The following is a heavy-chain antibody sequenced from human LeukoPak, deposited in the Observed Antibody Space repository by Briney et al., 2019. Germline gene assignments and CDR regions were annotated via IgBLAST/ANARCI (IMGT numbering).Heavy chain of an antibody. J-gene: IGHJ3*01. CDR2: IWYDGSIK. V-gene: IGHV3-33*01. CDR3: ARAVGPFDF. CDR1: GFTFSTYG. Sequence: PGGSLRLSCAASGFTFSTYGMHWVRQAPGKGLEWVAVIWYDGSIKYYGDSVKGRSTISRDNSKNTLYLQMNSLRAEDTAMYYCARAVGPFDFWGPGTLVIVSS.